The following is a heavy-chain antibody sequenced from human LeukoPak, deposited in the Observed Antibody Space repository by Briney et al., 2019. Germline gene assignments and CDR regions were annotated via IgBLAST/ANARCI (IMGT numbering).Heavy chain of an antibody. J-gene: IGHJ4*02. CDR2: IKEDGSVI. CDR1: GFGFSNYW. Sequence: PGGSLRLSCLGSGFGFSNYWMTWLRQAPGEGLEWVANIKEDGSVIYYADSVKGRFTISRDNAKNSLYLQMNSLRAEDTAVYYCARDHLTYGDYLTLPDYWGQGTLVTVSS. D-gene: IGHD4-17*01. V-gene: IGHV3-7*01. CDR3: ARDHLTYGDYLTLPDY.